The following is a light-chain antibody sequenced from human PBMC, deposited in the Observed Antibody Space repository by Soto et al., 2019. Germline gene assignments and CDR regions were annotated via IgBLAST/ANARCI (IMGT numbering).Light chain of an antibody. Sequence: EIVLTQSPGTLSLSPGERATLSCRASQSVSSSYLAWYQQKPGQAPRLLMYAVSTRATGIPDRFSGSGSGTDFTLTITRLEPEDFAVYYCQQYGTSQWTFGQGTKVDIK. CDR2: AVS. J-gene: IGKJ1*01. V-gene: IGKV3-20*01. CDR1: QSVSSSY. CDR3: QQYGTSQWT.